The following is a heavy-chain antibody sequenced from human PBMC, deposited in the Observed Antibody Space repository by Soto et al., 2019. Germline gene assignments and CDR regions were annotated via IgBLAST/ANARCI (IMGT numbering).Heavy chain of an antibody. CDR2: IYYSGST. CDR3: ARHGDCSGGSCYLSGY. J-gene: IGHJ4*02. Sequence: SETLSLTCTVSGGSISSSSYYWGWIRQPPGKGLEWIGSIYYSGSTYYNPSLKGRVTISVDTSKNQFSLKLSSVTAADTAVYYCARHGDCSGGSCYLSGYWGQGTLVTVSS. D-gene: IGHD2-15*01. CDR1: GGSISSSSYY. V-gene: IGHV4-39*01.